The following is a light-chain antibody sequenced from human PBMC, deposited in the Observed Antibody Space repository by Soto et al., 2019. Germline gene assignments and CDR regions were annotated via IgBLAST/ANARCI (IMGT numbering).Light chain of an antibody. J-gene: IGKJ2*03. Sequence: EIVLTQPPGTLSLSPGERVTLSCRASQSLTNNFLAWYQQRPGQSPRLLIYGASTRATGIPDRFSGSVSGTDFTLTISRLEPEDFAVYYCQHYEGSQYSFGQGTKLDIK. CDR2: GAS. CDR3: QHYEGSQYS. CDR1: QSLTNNF. V-gene: IGKV3-20*01.